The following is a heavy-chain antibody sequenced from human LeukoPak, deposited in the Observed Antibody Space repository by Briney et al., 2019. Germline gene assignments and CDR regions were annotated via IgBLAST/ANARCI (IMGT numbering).Heavy chain of an antibody. CDR1: GFTFSRYS. V-gene: IGHV3-21*01. CDR2: ISSTSTFI. D-gene: IGHD3-22*01. CDR3: ARDYFDSSDYPQTYYYYYMDV. Sequence: GGSLRLSCAASGFTFSRYSMNWVRQAPGKGREWVASISSTSTFIYSADSVKGRFTISRDTAKNPLFLQMNSLRAEDTAIYYCARDYFDSSDYPQTYYYYYMDVWGKGTTVTVSS. J-gene: IGHJ6*03.